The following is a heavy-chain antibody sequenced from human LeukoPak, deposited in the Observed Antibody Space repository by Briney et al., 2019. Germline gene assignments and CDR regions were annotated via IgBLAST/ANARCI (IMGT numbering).Heavy chain of an antibody. CDR2: IHSSGTT. CDR3: ARGGASSEWFDP. D-gene: IGHD6-25*01. J-gene: IGHJ5*02. V-gene: IGHV4-59*02. CDR1: GASVSSHY. Sequence: KSSETLSLTCAVSGASVSSHYWSWIRQPPGKGLEWIAFIHSSGTTNYNPSLKSRVSISVDTSNNQFSLNVNSVTAADTAVYYCARGGASSEWFDPWGQGTLVTVSS.